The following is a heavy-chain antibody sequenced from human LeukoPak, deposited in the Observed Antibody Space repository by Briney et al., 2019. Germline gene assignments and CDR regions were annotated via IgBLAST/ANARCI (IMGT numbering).Heavy chain of an antibody. CDR3: ARVRSYGTYYYYGMYV. CDR2: ISYDGSNK. Sequence: PGGSLRLSCAASGFTFSSYAMHWVRQAPGKGLEWVAVISYDGSNKYYADSVKGRFTISRDNSKNTLYLQMNSLRAEDTAVYYCARVRSYGTYYYYGMYVWGQGTTVTVSS. J-gene: IGHJ6*02. D-gene: IGHD5-18*01. CDR1: GFTFSSYA. V-gene: IGHV3-30-3*01.